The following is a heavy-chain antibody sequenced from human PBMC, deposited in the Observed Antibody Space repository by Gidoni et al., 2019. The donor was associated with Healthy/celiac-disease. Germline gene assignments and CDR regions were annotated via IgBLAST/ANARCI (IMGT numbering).Heavy chain of an antibody. CDR3: ARQAERITIFGVVWENWFDP. CDR2: IYYSGST. Sequence: QVQLQESGPGLVKPSETLSLTCTVSGGSISSYYWSWIRQPPGKGLEWIGYIYYSGSTNYNPSLKSRVTISVDTSKTQFSLKLSSVTAADTAVYYCARQAERITIFGVVWENWFDPWGQGTLVTVSS. CDR1: GGSISSYY. D-gene: IGHD3-3*01. V-gene: IGHV4-59*01. J-gene: IGHJ5*02.